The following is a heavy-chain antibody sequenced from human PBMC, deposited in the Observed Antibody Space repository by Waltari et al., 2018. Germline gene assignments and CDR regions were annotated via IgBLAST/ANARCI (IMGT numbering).Heavy chain of an antibody. V-gene: IGHV1-18*01. J-gene: IGHJ4*02. CDR2: ISAYNGNT. D-gene: IGHD4-17*01. Sequence: QVQLVQSGAEVKKPGASVKVSCKASGYTFTSYGISWVRPAPGQGLEWMGWISAYNGNTNYAQKFQGRVTITAYKSTSTAYMELSSLRSEDTAVYYCASSGDYVRGCVYWCQGTLVTVSS. CDR3: ASSGDYVRGCVY. CDR1: GYTFTSYG.